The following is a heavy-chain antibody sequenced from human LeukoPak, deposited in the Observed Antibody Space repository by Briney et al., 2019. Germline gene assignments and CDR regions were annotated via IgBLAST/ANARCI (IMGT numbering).Heavy chain of an antibody. CDR2: ISGSGGST. V-gene: IGHV3-23*01. CDR1: GFTFSSYG. J-gene: IGHJ4*02. CDR3: AKAEYYSYYGSVATLGGFDY. Sequence: GGSLRLSCAASGFTFSSYGMSWVRQAPGKGLEWVSAISGSGGSTYYADSVKGRFTISRDNSKNTLYLQMNSLRAEDTAVYYCAKAEYYSYYGSVATLGGFDYWGQGTLVTVSS. D-gene: IGHD3-10*01.